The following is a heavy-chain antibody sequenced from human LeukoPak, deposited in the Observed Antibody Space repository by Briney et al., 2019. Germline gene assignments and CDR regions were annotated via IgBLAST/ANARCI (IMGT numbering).Heavy chain of an antibody. CDR3: ARHPVPAANHFDY. J-gene: IGHJ4*02. V-gene: IGHV4-34*01. Sequence: SETLSLTCAVYGGSFSGYYWSWIRQPPGKGLEWIGEINHSGSTNYNPSLKSRVTISVDTSKNQFSLKLSSVTAADTAVYYCARHPVPAANHFDYWGQGTLVTVSS. D-gene: IGHD2-2*01. CDR2: INHSGST. CDR1: GGSFSGYY.